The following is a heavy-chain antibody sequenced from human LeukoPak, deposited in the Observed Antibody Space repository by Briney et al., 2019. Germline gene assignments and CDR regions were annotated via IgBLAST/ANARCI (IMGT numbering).Heavy chain of an antibody. CDR1: GFTFSDYT. CDR2: ISSSGTST. J-gene: IGHJ3*01. V-gene: IGHV3-48*02. CDR3: ARGGV. Sequence: GGSLRLSCAASGFTFSDYTMNWVRQAPGKGLEWVSYISSSGTSTLYADSVKGRFTISRDNAKSSLYLQMNSLRDEDTALYYCARGGVWGQGTMVTVSS.